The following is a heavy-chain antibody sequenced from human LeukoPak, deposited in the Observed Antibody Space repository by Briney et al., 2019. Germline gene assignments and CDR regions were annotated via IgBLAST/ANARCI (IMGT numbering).Heavy chain of an antibody. J-gene: IGHJ6*02. CDR3: ASAPLKWFGELLWVNV. CDR2: ISYDGSNK. D-gene: IGHD3-10*01. V-gene: IGHV3-30-3*01. Sequence: PGGSLRLSCAASGFTFSSYAMHWVRQAPGKGLEWVAVISYDGSNKYYADSVKGRFTISRDNSKNTLYLQMNSLRAEDTAVYYCASAPLKWFGELLWVNVWGQGTTVTVSS. CDR1: GFTFSSYA.